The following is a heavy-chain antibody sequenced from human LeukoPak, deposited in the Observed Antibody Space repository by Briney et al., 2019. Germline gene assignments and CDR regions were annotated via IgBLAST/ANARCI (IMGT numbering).Heavy chain of an antibody. D-gene: IGHD6-13*01. CDR2: ISSSSSYI. V-gene: IGHV3-21*01. J-gene: IGHJ6*03. CDR3: ARDSSSSWYYYYYMDV. CDR1: GFTFSSYS. Sequence: GGSLRLSCAASGFTFSSYSMNWVRQAPGKGLEWVSSISSSSSYIYYADSVKGRFTISRNNAKNSLYLQMNSLRAEDTAVYYCARDSSSSWYYYYYMDVWGKGTTVTVSS.